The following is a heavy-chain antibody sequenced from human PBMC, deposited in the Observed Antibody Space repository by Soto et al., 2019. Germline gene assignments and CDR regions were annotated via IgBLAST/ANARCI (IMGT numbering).Heavy chain of an antibody. CDR1: GFSFDDYA. V-gene: IGHV3-9*01. D-gene: IGHD1-26*01. J-gene: IGHJ4*02. Sequence: SLRLSCAASGFSFDDYAMHWVRQAPGKGLEWVSGISWNSGTIGYADSVKGRFTISRDNAKNSLYLQMNSLRAEDTAFYYCVRGASLNFDYWGQGTLVTVSS. CDR2: ISWNSGTI. CDR3: VRGASLNFDY.